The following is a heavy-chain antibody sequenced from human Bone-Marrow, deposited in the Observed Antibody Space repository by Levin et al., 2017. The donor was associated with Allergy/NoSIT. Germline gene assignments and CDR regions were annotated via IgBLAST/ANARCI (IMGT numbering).Heavy chain of an antibody. V-gene: IGHV3-11*01. CDR1: GFVFGDYY. J-gene: IGHJ4*02. D-gene: IGHD4-23*01. CDR3: VRDGGLIDY. CDR2: IRKDSVTI. Sequence: PGGSLRLSCEASGFVFGDYYMSWFRQAPGKGLEWVAYIRKDSVTIYYADSVRGRFTIYRDNAKNSLYLQMSSLRAEDTAVYYCVRDGGLIDYWGRGTLVTVSS.